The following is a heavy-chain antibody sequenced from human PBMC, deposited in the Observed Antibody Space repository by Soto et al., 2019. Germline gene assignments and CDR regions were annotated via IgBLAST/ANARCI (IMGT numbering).Heavy chain of an antibody. D-gene: IGHD3-16*01. Sequence: QLQLQESGPGLVKPSETLSLTCTVSGGSISSSSYYWGWIRQPPGKGLEWIGSIYYSGSTYYNPPLKRRVTISVDTSKNQFSLKLSSVTAADTAVYYCARLSLADYVLYWGQGTLVTVSS. J-gene: IGHJ4*02. CDR2: IYYSGST. CDR3: ARLSLADYVLY. V-gene: IGHV4-39*01. CDR1: GGSISSSSYY.